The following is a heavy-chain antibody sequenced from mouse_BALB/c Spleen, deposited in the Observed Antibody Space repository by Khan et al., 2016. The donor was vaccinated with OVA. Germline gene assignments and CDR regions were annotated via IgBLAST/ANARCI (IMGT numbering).Heavy chain of an antibody. CDR3: TRHPYGYDGDYYFDV. CDR1: GFTFSRYA. D-gene: IGHD2-2*01. Sequence: VQLKASGGVLVKPGGSLKLSCAAAGFTFSRYAMSWVRQTPEKWLEWVATISSGGSHTYYQDSVKGRVTMSRDNAKNTLYLQMSSLRSEDTAMYYCTRHPYGYDGDYYFDVWGAGTTVTVSS. V-gene: IGHV5-9-3*01. CDR2: ISSGGSHT. J-gene: IGHJ1*01.